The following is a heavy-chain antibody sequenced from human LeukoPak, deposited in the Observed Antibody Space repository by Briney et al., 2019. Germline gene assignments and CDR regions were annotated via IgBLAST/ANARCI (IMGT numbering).Heavy chain of an antibody. Sequence: SETLSLTCAVYGGSFSGNNWNWVRQPPGKGLEWIGEINNSGATRYNPSLKSRLTISVDPSKNQFSLKLKSVTAADTAVYYCARGSPKLDYWGQGTLVTVSS. V-gene: IGHV4-34*01. D-gene: IGHD4-23*01. J-gene: IGHJ4*02. CDR2: INNSGAT. CDR3: ARGSPKLDY. CDR1: GGSFSGNN.